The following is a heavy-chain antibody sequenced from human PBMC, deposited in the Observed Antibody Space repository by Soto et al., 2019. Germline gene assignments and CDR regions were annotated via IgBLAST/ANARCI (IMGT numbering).Heavy chain of an antibody. J-gene: IGHJ3*02. Sequence: QVQLQESGPGLAKPSETLSLTCTVSGVSVSSAFYYWGWIRQAPGTELEWIGYIFYTGSANYNPSLKRRVTLSIDTTRNQFSLRLDSVTAADTAVYYCARDGEGAMAGAFNIWGQGTMVTVSS. CDR2: IFYTGSA. CDR1: GVSVSSAFYY. D-gene: IGHD6-19*01. V-gene: IGHV4-61*01. CDR3: ARDGEGAMAGAFNI.